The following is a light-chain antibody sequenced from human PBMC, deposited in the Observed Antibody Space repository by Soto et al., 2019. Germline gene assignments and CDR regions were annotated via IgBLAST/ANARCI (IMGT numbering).Light chain of an antibody. J-gene: IGKJ5*01. Sequence: DIDLAQVPATPSFNSGERANLSCRASQSVKTFLVWYQQRPGQAPRLLIHDASHRAAGIPARFSGSGFGTDFTLTISSLEPEDAAVYYCQQRSNWPHTFGQGTRLEIK. CDR1: QSVKTF. CDR3: QQRSNWPHT. V-gene: IGKV3-11*01. CDR2: DAS.